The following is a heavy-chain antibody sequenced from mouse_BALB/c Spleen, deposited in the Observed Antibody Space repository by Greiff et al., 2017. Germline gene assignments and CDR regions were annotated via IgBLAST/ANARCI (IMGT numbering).Heavy chain of an antibody. V-gene: IGHV1-7*01. J-gene: IGHJ3*01. CDR2: INPSTGYT. D-gene: IGHD2-2*01. CDR1: GYTFTSYW. Sequence: VQLQQSGAELAKPGASVKMSCKASGYTFTSYWMHWVKQRPGQGLEWIGYINPSTGYTEYNQKFKDKATLTADKSSSTAYMQLSSLTSEDSAVYYCARKAYGYDAWFAYWGQGTLVTVSA. CDR3: ARKAYGYDAWFAY.